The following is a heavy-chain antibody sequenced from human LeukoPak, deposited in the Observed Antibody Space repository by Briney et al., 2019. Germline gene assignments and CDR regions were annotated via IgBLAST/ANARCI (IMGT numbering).Heavy chain of an antibody. CDR2: IYSGGST. V-gene: IGHV3-53*01. CDR1: GFTVSSNC. J-gene: IGHJ4*02. CDR3: GRGLTYASGSYCFDY. D-gene: IGHD3-10*01. Sequence: EGSLRLSCAASGFTVSSNCLTWVRQAPGRGLEWVSIIYSGGSTYYADSVKGRFTISRDNSKNTLYLQMNSLRAEDTAVYYCGRGLTYASGSYCFDYWGQGTLVTVSS.